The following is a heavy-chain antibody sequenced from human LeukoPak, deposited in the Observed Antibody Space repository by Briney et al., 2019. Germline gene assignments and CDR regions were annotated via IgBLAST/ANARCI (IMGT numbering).Heavy chain of an antibody. CDR3: ARGYWWRGLGFDI. D-gene: IGHD3-22*01. V-gene: IGHV4-59*01. Sequence: SETLSLTCSVSGGSISSYYWSWIRQPPGKGLEWIGYIYYSGSTNYNLSLKSRVTISVDTSKNQFSLRLSSVTAADTAVYYCARGYWWRGLGFDIWGQGTMVTV. CDR2: IYYSGST. CDR1: GGSISSYY. J-gene: IGHJ3*02.